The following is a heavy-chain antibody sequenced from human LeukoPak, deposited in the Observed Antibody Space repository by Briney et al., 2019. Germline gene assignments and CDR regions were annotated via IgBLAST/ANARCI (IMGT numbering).Heavy chain of an antibody. CDR2: MNPNSGNT. J-gene: IGHJ4*02. CDR1: GYTFTSYD. V-gene: IGHV1-8*01. D-gene: IGHD3-22*01. CDR3: ATGYRHDSSPRPTLEMGY. Sequence: GASVKVSCKASGYTFTSYDINWVRQATGQGLEWMGWMNPNSGNTGYAQKFQGRVTMTRNTSISTAYMELSSLRSEDTAVYYCATGYRHDSSPRPTLEMGYWGQGTLVTVSS.